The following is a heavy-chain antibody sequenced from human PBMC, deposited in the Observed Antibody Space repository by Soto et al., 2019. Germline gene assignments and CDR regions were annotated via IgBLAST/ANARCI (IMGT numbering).Heavy chain of an antibody. CDR2: IWYDGSNK. V-gene: IGHV3-33*01. CDR1: GFTFSSYG. CDR3: ARFGYSRAYYGMDV. Sequence: GGSLRLSCAASGFTFSSYGMHWVRQAPGKGLEWVAVIWYDGSNKYYADSVKGRFTISRDNAKNSLYLQMNSLRAEDTAVYYCARFGYSRAYYGMDVWGQGTTVTVSS. J-gene: IGHJ6*02. D-gene: IGHD1-26*01.